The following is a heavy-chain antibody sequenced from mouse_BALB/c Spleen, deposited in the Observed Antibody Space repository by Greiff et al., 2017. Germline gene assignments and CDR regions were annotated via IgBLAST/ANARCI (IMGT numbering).Heavy chain of an antibody. D-gene: IGHD1-1*01. CDR1: GYTFTSYW. CDR3: ARYYYGSRYAMDY. J-gene: IGHJ4*01. V-gene: IGHV1S132*01. Sequence: VQLQQSGAELVKPGASVKLSCKASGYTFTSYWIQWVKQRPGQGLGWIGEIFPGSGTTYYNEKFKGKATLTIDTSSSTAYMQLSSLTSEDSAVYVCARYYYGSRYAMDYWGQGTSVTVSA. CDR2: IFPGSGTT.